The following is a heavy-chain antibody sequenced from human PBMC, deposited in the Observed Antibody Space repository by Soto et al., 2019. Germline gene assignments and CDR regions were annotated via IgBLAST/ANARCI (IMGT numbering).Heavy chain of an antibody. CDR3: ARNKGYCSSTSCYGMDV. V-gene: IGHV5-51*01. Sequence: PGESLKISCDGSGYSFTTYWIGWVRQMPGKGLEWMGSIYPGDSDTRYSPSFQGQVTISADKSISTAYLQWNSLKASDTAMYFCARNKGYCSSTSCYGMDVWGQGTTVTVSS. CDR1: GYSFTTYW. J-gene: IGHJ6*02. CDR2: IYPGDSDT. D-gene: IGHD2-15*01.